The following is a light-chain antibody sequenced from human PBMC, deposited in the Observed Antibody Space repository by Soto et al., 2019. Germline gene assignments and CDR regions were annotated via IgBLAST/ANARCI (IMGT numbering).Light chain of an antibody. CDR2: DAS. Sequence: EIVLTQSPATLSLSPGERATLSCRASQSVSSYLAWYQQKPGQAPRLLIYDASNRATGIPARFSGSGSGTACTLPISSLEPEDFAVYYCQQRSNWPLTFGGGTKVEIK. CDR3: QQRSNWPLT. J-gene: IGKJ4*01. CDR1: QSVSSY. V-gene: IGKV3-11*01.